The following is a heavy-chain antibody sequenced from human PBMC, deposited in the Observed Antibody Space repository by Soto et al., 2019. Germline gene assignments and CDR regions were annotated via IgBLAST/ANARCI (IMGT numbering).Heavy chain of an antibody. CDR3: ASYSSSPSYYYGMDV. Sequence: LGESLKISCNGSGYSFTIYWIGWVRQMPGKGLEWMGIIYPGDSDTRYSPSFQGQVTISADKSISTAYLQWSSLKASDTAMYYCASYSSSPSYYYGMDVWGQGTTVTVSS. CDR1: GYSFTIYW. D-gene: IGHD6-6*01. CDR2: IYPGDSDT. V-gene: IGHV5-51*01. J-gene: IGHJ6*02.